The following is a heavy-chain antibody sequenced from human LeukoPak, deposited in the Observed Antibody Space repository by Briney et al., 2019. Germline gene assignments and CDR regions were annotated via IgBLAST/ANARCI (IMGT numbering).Heavy chain of an antibody. V-gene: IGHV1-18*01. CDR3: ARDGGWFWRTDHDAFDI. CDR2: ISAYNGNT. Sequence: ASVKVSCKASGYTFTSYGISWVRQAPGQGLEWMGWISAYNGNTNYAQKLQGRATMTTDTSTSTAYMELRSLRSDDTAVYYCARDGGWFWRTDHDAFDIWGQGTMVTVSS. CDR1: GYTFTSYG. D-gene: IGHD3-3*01. J-gene: IGHJ3*02.